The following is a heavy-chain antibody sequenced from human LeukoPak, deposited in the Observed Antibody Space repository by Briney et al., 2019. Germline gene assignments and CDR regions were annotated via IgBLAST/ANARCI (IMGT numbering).Heavy chain of an antibody. J-gene: IGHJ4*02. D-gene: IGHD1-26*01. CDR1: GYTFTSYG. V-gene: IGHV1-18*01. CDR2: ISAYNGNT. CDR3: ARASPPYSGSFREGFDY. Sequence: EASVKVSCKASGYTFTSYGISWVRQAPGQGLEWMGWISAYNGNTNYAQKLQGRVTMTTDTSTSTAYMELRSLRSDDTAVYYCARASPPYSGSFREGFDYWGQGNPGHRLL.